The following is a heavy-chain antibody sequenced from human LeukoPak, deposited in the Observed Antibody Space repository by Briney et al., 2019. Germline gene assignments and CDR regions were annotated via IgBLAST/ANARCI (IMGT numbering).Heavy chain of an antibody. CDR2: IRYDGSNK. Sequence: GGSLRLSCAASGFTFSSYGMHWVRQAPGKGLEWVAFIRYDGSNKYYADSVKGRFTISRDNSKNTLYLQMNSLRAEDTAVYYCAKKGVQSGPPFDYWGQGTLVTVSS. D-gene: IGHD3-10*01. J-gene: IGHJ4*02. CDR3: AKKGVQSGPPFDY. CDR1: GFTFSSYG. V-gene: IGHV3-30*02.